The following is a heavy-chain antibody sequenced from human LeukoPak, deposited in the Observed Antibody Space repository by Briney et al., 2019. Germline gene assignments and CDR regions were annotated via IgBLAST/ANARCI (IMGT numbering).Heavy chain of an antibody. CDR3: AREMRSSQALDY. Sequence: ASVKVSCKASGGTFSSYAISWVRQAPGQGLEWMGMISPTGGTTRFSQKYQGRITMTRDMSTSTVYMDLSSLRSEDTAVYYCAREMRSSQALDYWGQGTLVTVSS. CDR2: ISPTGGTT. CDR1: GGTFSSYA. J-gene: IGHJ4*02. V-gene: IGHV1-46*01. D-gene: IGHD5-24*01.